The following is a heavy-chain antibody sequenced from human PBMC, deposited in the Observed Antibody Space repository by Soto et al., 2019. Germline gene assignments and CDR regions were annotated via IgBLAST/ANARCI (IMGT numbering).Heavy chain of an antibody. CDR1: GYTFTSYY. V-gene: IGHV1-46*01. Sequence: QVQLVQSGAEVKKPGASVKISCKASGYTFTSYYMHWVRQAPGQGLEWMGIINPSGGSTNYAQKRQCRVAMTGDTSTSTVYMELNSLRSEDRAVYYCARPPYPGCINAVCYPLDYWGQGTLVTVSS. J-gene: IGHJ4*02. D-gene: IGHD2-8*01. CDR2: INPSGGST. CDR3: ARPPYPGCINAVCYPLDY.